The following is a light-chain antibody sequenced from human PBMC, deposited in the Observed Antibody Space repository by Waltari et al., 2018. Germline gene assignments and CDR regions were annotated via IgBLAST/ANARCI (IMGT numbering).Light chain of an antibody. V-gene: IGKV1-6*01. CDR2: AAS. J-gene: IGKJ3*01. CDR1: QDIRDD. Sequence: AIQMTQSPSSLSASVGDRVTITCRASQDIRDDLDWYQQTPGKAPKLLIYAASSLQSGVPSRFSGSGSGTDFTLTISSLQPEDFATYYCLQDHNYPFTFGPGTKVDI. CDR3: LQDHNYPFT.